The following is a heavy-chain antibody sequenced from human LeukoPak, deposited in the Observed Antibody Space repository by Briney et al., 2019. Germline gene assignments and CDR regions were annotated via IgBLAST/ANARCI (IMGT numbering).Heavy chain of an antibody. D-gene: IGHD6-13*01. CDR1: GGSMSHYY. CDR2: IYYSGST. Sequence: NASETLSLTCTVSGGSMSHYYWSWIRQPPGKGLEWIGYIYYSGSTKYNPSIKSRVTISVDTSQNQFSLKLSSVTAADTAVYYCARGRSSSWLYYYYMDVWGKGTTVTVSS. J-gene: IGHJ6*03. V-gene: IGHV4-59*12. CDR3: ARGRSSSWLYYYYMDV.